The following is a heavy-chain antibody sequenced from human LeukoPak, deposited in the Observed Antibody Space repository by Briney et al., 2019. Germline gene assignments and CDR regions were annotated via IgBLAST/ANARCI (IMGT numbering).Heavy chain of an antibody. J-gene: IGHJ6*03. D-gene: IGHD3-10*01. CDR1: GYSFTSYW. Sequence: NHGESLKISCKGSGYSFTSYWIGWVRQMPGKGLEWMGIIYPGDSDTRYSPSFQGQVTISADKSISTAYLQWSSLKASDTAMYYCARRARVPVPHSYYYYYYMDVWGKGTTVTVSS. CDR2: IYPGDSDT. V-gene: IGHV5-51*01. CDR3: ARRARVPVPHSYYYYYYMDV.